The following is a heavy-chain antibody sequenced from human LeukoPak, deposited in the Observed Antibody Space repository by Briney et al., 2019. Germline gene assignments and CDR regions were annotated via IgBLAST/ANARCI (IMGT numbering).Heavy chain of an antibody. D-gene: IGHD1-26*01. J-gene: IGHJ4*02. CDR2: IRYDESNE. Sequence: PGGSLRLSCVASGLTFSTNGLHWVRQAPGKGLEWVTFIRYDESNEYYADSVKGRFTISRDSSKNTVYLQMNSLRAEDTGVYYCAISRGRWEILDYWGRGALVSVSS. CDR1: GLTFSTNG. CDR3: AISRGRWEILDY. V-gene: IGHV3-30*02.